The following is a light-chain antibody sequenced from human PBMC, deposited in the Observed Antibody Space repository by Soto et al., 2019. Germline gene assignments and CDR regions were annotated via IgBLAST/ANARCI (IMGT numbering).Light chain of an antibody. J-gene: IGKJ2*01. CDR3: HHYNSFPYT. Sequence: DIQMTQSPSTLSASVGDRVIIACRASQSISSSLAWYQQKPGKAPNLLMYWASSLESGVPSRFSGSGSGTEFTLTISSLQPDDFATYYCHHYNSFPYTFGQGTKLEIK. V-gene: IGKV1-5*03. CDR1: QSISSS. CDR2: WAS.